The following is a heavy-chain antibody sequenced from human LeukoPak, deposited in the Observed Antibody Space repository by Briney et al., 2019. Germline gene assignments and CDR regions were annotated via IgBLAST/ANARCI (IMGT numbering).Heavy chain of an antibody. V-gene: IGHV4-31*03. D-gene: IGHD5-24*01. CDR2: IYYSGST. CDR1: GCSISSGGYY. Sequence: SETLSLTCTVSGCSISSGGYYWSWIRQHPGKGLEWIGYIYYSGSTYYNPSLKSRVTISVDTSKNQFSLKLSSVTAADTAVYYCARERWLQRMGFDYWGQGTLVTVSS. CDR3: ARERWLQRMGFDY. J-gene: IGHJ4*02.